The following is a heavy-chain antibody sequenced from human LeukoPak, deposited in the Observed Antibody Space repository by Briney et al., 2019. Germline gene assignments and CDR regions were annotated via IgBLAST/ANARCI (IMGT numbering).Heavy chain of an antibody. D-gene: IGHD3-10*01. CDR1: GYTFTGYY. V-gene: IGHV1-2*02. CDR2: INPNSGGT. CDR3: AAMFVSGSYYYYGMDG. J-gene: IGHJ6*02. Sequence: GASVKVSCKASGYTFTGYYMHWVRQAPGQGLEWMGWINPNSGGTNYAQKFQGRVTMTRDTSISTAYMELSRLRSDDTAVYYCAAMFVSGSYYYYGMDGWGQGTTVTVSS.